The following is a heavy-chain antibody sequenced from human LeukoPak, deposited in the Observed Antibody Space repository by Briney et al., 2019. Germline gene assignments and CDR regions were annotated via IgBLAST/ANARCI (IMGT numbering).Heavy chain of an antibody. Sequence: SETLSLTCTLSGGSVSSGGYYWTWIRQPPGKGLEWLGYMYNTGTTNYNPSLKSRVTISVDTSQNQFSLKLNSLTAADTAVYFCARMAVAGPIDYWGQGTLVTVSS. CDR1: GGSVSSGGYY. CDR3: ARMAVAGPIDY. D-gene: IGHD6-19*01. J-gene: IGHJ4*02. V-gene: IGHV4-61*08. CDR2: MYNTGTT.